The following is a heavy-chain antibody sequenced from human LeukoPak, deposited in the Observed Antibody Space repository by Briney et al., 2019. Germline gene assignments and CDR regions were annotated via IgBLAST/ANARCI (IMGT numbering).Heavy chain of an antibody. CDR2: IYYRGST. CDR3: ARGYAHGPNYYFDY. Sequence: KPSETLSLTCSFSGGSISNYYWSWVRQPPGRGLEWIGYIYYRGSTDYNPSLKSRVTISIDTSKNHFSLRLSSVTAADTASYYCARGYAHGPNYYFDYWGQGTLVTVSS. CDR1: GGSISNYY. J-gene: IGHJ4*02. D-gene: IGHD4/OR15-4a*01. V-gene: IGHV4-59*01.